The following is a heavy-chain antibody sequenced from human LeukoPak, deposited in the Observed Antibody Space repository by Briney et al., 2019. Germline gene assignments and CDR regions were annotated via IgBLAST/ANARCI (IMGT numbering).Heavy chain of an antibody. V-gene: IGHV3-20*04. CDR2: INWNGDST. Sequence: GGTLRLSCAASGFTFSSYGMSWVRQAPGKGLEWVSGINWNGDSTGYADSVKGRFTISRDNAKKSLYLQMNSLRAEDTALYYCARAQTYGDYRLLLDYWGQGTLVTVSS. D-gene: IGHD4-17*01. J-gene: IGHJ4*02. CDR3: ARAQTYGDYRLLLDY. CDR1: GFTFSSYG.